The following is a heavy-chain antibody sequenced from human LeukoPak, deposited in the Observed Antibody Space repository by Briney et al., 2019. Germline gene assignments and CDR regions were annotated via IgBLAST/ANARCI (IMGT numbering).Heavy chain of an antibody. Sequence: SETLSLTCTVSGGSISSYYWSWIRQPPGKGLEWIGEINHSGSTNYNPSLKSRVTISVDTSKNQFSLKLSSVTAADTAVYYCARRRRPVPAAVDYWGQGTLVTVSS. CDR1: GGSISSYY. V-gene: IGHV4-34*01. CDR2: INHSGST. CDR3: ARRRRPVPAAVDY. J-gene: IGHJ4*02. D-gene: IGHD2-2*01.